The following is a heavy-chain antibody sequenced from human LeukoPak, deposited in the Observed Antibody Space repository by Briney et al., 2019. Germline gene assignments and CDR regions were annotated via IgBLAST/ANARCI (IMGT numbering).Heavy chain of an antibody. CDR1: GFTFSSYS. D-gene: IGHD1-26*01. CDR3: ARDKVVGATFFDY. V-gene: IGHV3-21*01. J-gene: IGHJ4*02. CDR2: ISSSSSYI. Sequence: GGSLRLSCAASGFTFSSYSMNWVRQAPGKGLEWVSSISSSSSYIYYADSVKGRFTISRDNAKNSLYLQMNSLRAEDTAVYYCARDKVVGATFFDYWGQGTLVTVSS.